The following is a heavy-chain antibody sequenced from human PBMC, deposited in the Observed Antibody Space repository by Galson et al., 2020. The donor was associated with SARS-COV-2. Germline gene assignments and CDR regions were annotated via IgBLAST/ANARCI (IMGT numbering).Heavy chain of an antibody. D-gene: IGHD2-2*01. V-gene: IGHV3-64D*08. J-gene: IGHJ4*02. CDR3: VKDLTSCCKLGGFDY. CDR1: GFTFSSYA. CDR2: ISSNGGST. Sequence: TGGSLRLSCSASGFTFSSYAMHWVRQAPGKGLEYVSAISSNGGSTYYADSVKGRFTISRDNSKNTLYLQMSSLRAEDTAVYYCVKDLTSCCKLGGFDYWGQGTLVTVSS.